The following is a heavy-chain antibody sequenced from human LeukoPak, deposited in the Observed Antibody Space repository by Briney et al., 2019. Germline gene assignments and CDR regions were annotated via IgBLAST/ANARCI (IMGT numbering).Heavy chain of an antibody. Sequence: PGRSLRLSCAASGFSFTAYGIHWVRKAPPQGLGWVAVVSQDGKNKYYVDSAKGRFTTPRDNSKNTVYLQMDSLRREDTAVYYCAAGHFAGVDYWGQGTLVTVSS. D-gene: IGHD6-13*01. CDR1: GFSFTAYG. CDR3: AAGHFAGVDY. J-gene: IGHJ4*02. V-gene: IGHV3-30*03. CDR2: VSQDGKNK.